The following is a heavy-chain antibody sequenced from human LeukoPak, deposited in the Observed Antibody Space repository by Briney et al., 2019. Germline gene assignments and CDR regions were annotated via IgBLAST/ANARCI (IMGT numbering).Heavy chain of an antibody. V-gene: IGHV4-59*01. CDR2: IYYSGST. CDR3: ASGPEYYYYYYMDV. Sequence: SETLSLTCTVSGGSISSYYWSWIRQPPGKGLEWIGYIYYSGSTNYNPSLKSRVTISVDTSKNQFSLKLSSVTAADTAVYYCASGPEYYYYYYMDVWGKGTTVTISS. CDR1: GGSISSYY. J-gene: IGHJ6*03.